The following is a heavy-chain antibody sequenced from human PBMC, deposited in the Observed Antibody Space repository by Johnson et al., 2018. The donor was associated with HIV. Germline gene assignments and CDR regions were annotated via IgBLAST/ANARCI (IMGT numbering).Heavy chain of an antibody. CDR2: IKQDGTEK. D-gene: IGHD3-22*01. CDR3: AKDLGDPMIEVHAFDI. V-gene: IGHV3-7*03. Sequence: VQLVESGGGLVQPGGSLRLSCAASGFTFNTYWMTWVRQPPGRGLECVANIKQDGTEKNYVDSVRGRFTISRDNAKNSLYLQMNSLRAEDTALYYCAKDLGDPMIEVHAFDIWGQGTMVTVSS. J-gene: IGHJ3*02. CDR1: GFTFNTYW.